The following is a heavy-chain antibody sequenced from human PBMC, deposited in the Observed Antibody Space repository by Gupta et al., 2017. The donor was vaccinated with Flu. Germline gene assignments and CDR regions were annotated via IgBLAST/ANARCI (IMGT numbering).Heavy chain of an antibody. CDR3: AKDPGSSGTGRYFQH. CDR2: ISFDGDYK. D-gene: IGHD3-10*01. J-gene: IGHJ1*01. Sequence: VRQAAGRALEWVALISFDGDYKNYADFVKGRFTISRDNSKNTLYLQLNSLRNEDTAVHYCAKDPGSSGTGRYFQHWGQGALVTVSS. V-gene: IGHV3-30*18.